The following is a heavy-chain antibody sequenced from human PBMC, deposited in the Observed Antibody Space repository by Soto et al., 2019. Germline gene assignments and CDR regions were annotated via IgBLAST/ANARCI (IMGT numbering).Heavy chain of an antibody. J-gene: IGHJ4*02. CDR2: INSDGSNT. CDR3: ARGGVPAAMSY. Sequence: EVQLVESGGGLVQPGGSLRLSCAASGFTFSSFWMHWVRQAPGGGLVWVSRINSDGSNTNYADSVKGRFTISRDNAKNTRYLQMNSLRAEDTAVHYCARGGVPAAMSYWGQGTLVTVSS. V-gene: IGHV3-74*01. D-gene: IGHD2-2*01. CDR1: GFTFSSFW.